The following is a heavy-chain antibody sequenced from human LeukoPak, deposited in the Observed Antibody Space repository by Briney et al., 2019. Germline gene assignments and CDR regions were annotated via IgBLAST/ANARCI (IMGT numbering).Heavy chain of an antibody. CDR1: GYTFTSYY. D-gene: IGHD6-13*01. Sequence: ASVKVSCKASGYTFTSYYMHWVRQAPGQGLEWMGIMNPSGESTSYVQKVQCRVPVIRDMCTSTVYMELNSLRSEDTAAYYCAPGAVDGMPFDYWGQGALVTVSS. CDR2: MNPSGEST. CDR3: APGAVDGMPFDY. V-gene: IGHV1-46*01. J-gene: IGHJ4*02.